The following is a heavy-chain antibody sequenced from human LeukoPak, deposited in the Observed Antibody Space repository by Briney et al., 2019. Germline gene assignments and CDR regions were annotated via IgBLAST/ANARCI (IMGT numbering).Heavy chain of an antibody. J-gene: IGHJ4*02. CDR2: ICSSGIT. CDR3: ARRAGTWYDY. D-gene: IGHD6-13*01. Sequence: SETLSLTCTVSNGSINNYFWSWIRQPAGKGLEWIGRICSSGITTYNPSLKSRVTMSIDTSKNQFSLKLSSVTAADTAVFYCARRAGTWYDYWGQGTLVTVSS. CDR1: NGSINNYF. V-gene: IGHV4-4*07.